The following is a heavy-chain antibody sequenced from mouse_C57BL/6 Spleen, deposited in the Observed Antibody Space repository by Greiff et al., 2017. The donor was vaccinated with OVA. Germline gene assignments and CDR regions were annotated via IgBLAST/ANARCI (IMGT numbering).Heavy chain of an antibody. CDR1: GYTFTSYW. CDR3: AKTPTVVATRYAMDY. V-gene: IGHV1-59*01. Sequence: VQLQQPGAELVRPGTSVKLSCKASGYTFTSYWMHWVKQRPGQGLEWIGVIDPSDSYTNYNQKFKGKATLTVDTSSSTAYMRLSSLTSEDSAVYYCAKTPTVVATRYAMDYWGQGTSVTVSS. CDR2: IDPSDSYT. D-gene: IGHD1-1*01. J-gene: IGHJ4*01.